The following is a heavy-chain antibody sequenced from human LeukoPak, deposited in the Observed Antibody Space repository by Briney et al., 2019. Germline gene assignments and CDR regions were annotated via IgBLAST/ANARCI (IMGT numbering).Heavy chain of an antibody. CDR2: IYTSGST. Sequence: SETLSLTCTVSGGSISSYYWSWIRQPAGKGLEWIGRIYTSGSTNYNPSLKNRVTMSVDTSKNQFSLKLSSVTAADTAVYYCAREQLWRPYYYYGMDVWGQGTTVTVSS. CDR3: AREQLWRPYYYYGMDV. CDR1: GGSISSYY. D-gene: IGHD5-18*01. V-gene: IGHV4-4*07. J-gene: IGHJ6*02.